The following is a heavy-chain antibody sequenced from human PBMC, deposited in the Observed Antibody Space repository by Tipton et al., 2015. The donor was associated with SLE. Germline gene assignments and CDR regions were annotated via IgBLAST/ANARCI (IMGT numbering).Heavy chain of an antibody. Sequence: QLVQSGAEVKKPGASVKVSCKASGDTFTNYYIHWVRQARGQGLEWMGGIIPSLGMPNYSQKFQGRLTISTDESTSTAYMDLSSLRSEDTAIYYCATPLTTVTTGAFDVWGQGTMVTIS. CDR1: GDTFTNYY. CDR2: IIPSLGMP. CDR3: ATPLTTVTTGAFDV. D-gene: IGHD4-17*01. V-gene: IGHV1-69*10. J-gene: IGHJ3*01.